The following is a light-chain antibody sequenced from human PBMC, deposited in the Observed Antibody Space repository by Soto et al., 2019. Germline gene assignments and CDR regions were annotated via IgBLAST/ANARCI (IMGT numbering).Light chain of an antibody. CDR3: QQSYSSPPT. V-gene: IGKV1-39*01. CDR2: TAS. J-gene: IGKJ1*01. CDR1: QSVTNY. Sequence: DIQMTQSPASLSASVGDRVTITCRASQSVTNYLHWYQQKPGRAPNLLIYTASSLQSGVPSRFSGSRSGPDFTLTISSLQPEDFATYYCQQSYSSPPTFGQGTKVDIK.